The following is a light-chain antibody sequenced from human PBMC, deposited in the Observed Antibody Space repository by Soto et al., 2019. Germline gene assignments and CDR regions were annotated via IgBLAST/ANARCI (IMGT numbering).Light chain of an antibody. CDR1: SRDVGNYNY. V-gene: IGLV2-8*01. J-gene: IGLJ2*01. CDR3: TSYAAGKTVV. Sequence: QSALTQPPSASGSPGQSGFISCTGTSRDVGNYNYVSWYQQHPGKAPKLIIYEVNKRPSGVPDRFSGSKSGNTASLTVSGLQAEDEADYYCTSYAAGKTVVFGGGTKLTVL. CDR2: EVN.